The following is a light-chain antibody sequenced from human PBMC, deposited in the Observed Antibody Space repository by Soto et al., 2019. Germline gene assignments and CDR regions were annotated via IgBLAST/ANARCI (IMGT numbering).Light chain of an antibody. CDR3: QQSYNTPQT. CDR1: QSISSY. CDR2: AAS. Sequence: DIQMTQSPSSLSASVGDRVTITCRASQSISSYLNWYQQKPGKAPKLLIYAASSLQSGVPSRVSGSGSGTDFTLTISRLQTEDFATYYCQQSYNTPQTFGQGTKVEIK. J-gene: IGKJ1*01. V-gene: IGKV1-39*01.